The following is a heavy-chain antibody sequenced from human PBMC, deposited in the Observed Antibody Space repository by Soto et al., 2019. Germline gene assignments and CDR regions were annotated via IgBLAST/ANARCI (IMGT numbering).Heavy chain of an antibody. V-gene: IGHV4-34*01. CDR2: INHSGST. J-gene: IGHJ6*03. CDR1: GGSFSGYY. Sequence: QVQLQQWGAGLLKPSETLSLTCAVYGGSFSGYYWSWIRQPPGKGLEWIGEINHSGSTNYNPSLKSRVTISVDTSKNQFSLTLSSVTAADTAVYYCARAPRDHYDYIWGRYRKNYYYYYMDVWGKGTTVTVSS. D-gene: IGHD3-16*02. CDR3: ARAPRDHYDYIWGRYRKNYYYYYMDV.